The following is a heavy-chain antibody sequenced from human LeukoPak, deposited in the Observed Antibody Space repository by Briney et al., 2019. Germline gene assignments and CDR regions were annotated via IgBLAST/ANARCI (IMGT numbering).Heavy chain of an antibody. CDR3: ARDLGFYGSGSYYNGY. CDR2: IYSGGST. CDR1: GFTVSSNY. D-gene: IGHD3-10*01. Sequence: GSLRLSCAASGFTVSSNYMSWVRRAPGKGLEWVSVIYSGGSTYYADSVKGRFTISRDNSKNTLYLQMNSLRAEDTAVYYCARDLGFYGSGSYYNGYWGQGTLVTVSS. V-gene: IGHV3-66*01. J-gene: IGHJ4*02.